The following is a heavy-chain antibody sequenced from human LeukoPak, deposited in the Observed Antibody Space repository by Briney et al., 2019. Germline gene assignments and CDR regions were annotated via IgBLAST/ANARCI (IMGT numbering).Heavy chain of an antibody. CDR1: GFTFRNYA. Sequence: GRSLRLSCVASGFTFRNYAIHWVRQAPGKGLEWAAVISYDGSNKYDADSVKGRFTISRDNSKNTLYLQMNSLRAEDTAVYYCARDITDYYGSGSYYNGNSRDWFDPWGQGTLVTVSS. V-gene: IGHV3-30-3*01. CDR2: ISYDGSNK. J-gene: IGHJ5*02. D-gene: IGHD3-10*01. CDR3: ARDITDYYGSGSYYNGNSRDWFDP.